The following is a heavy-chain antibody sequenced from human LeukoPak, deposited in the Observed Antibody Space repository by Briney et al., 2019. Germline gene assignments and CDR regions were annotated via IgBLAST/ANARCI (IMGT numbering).Heavy chain of an antibody. CDR1: GFTFSSYA. V-gene: IGHV3-30-3*01. J-gene: IGHJ6*02. CDR2: ISYDGSNK. Sequence: AGGSLRLSCAASGFTFSSYAMHWVRQAPGKGLEWVAVISYDGSNKYYADSVKGRFTISRDNSKNTLYLQMNSLRAEDTAVYYCAKVPYSSGWYEGYYYYGMDVWGQGTTVTVSS. CDR3: AKVPYSSGWYEGYYYYGMDV. D-gene: IGHD6-19*01.